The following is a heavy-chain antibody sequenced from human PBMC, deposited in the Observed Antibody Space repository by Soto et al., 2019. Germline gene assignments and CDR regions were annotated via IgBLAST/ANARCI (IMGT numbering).Heavy chain of an antibody. J-gene: IGHJ4*02. CDR1: GDNVSSNSAA. V-gene: IGHV6-1*01. CDR3: ARDYYESGGDFDG. D-gene: IGHD3-22*01. Sequence: SQTLSLTCAISGDNVSSNSAAWNWIRQSPSRGLEWLGRTYYRSKWNTDYAVSVNSRITISPATSKNQFSLQLKSVTPDDTGVYYCARDYYESGGDFDGWGQGNLVTVSS. CDR2: TYYRSKWNT.